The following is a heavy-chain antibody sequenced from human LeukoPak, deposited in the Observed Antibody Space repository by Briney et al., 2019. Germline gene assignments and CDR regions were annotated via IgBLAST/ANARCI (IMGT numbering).Heavy chain of an antibody. CDR3: ARAEWEPSAEYFQH. D-gene: IGHD1-26*01. J-gene: IGHJ1*01. V-gene: IGHV4-59*11. CDR2: IYYSGST. Sequence: PSETLSLTCTVSGGSISSHYWSWIRQPPGKGLEWIGYIYYSGSTNYNPSLKSRVTISVDTSKNQFSLKLSSVTAADTAVYYCARAEWEPSAEYFQHWGQGTLVTVSS. CDR1: GGSISSHY.